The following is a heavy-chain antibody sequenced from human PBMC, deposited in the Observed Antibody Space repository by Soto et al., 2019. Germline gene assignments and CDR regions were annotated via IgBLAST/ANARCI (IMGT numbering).Heavy chain of an antibody. D-gene: IGHD3-3*01. Sequence: HPGGSLRLSCTASGFTFGDYAMSWFRQAPGKGLEWVGFIRSKAYGGTTEYAASVKGRFTISRDDSKSIAYLQMNSLKTEDTAVYYCTRDHESITIFGVVIEEGYGMDVWGQGTTATVSS. V-gene: IGHV3-49*03. CDR1: GFTFGDYA. CDR3: TRDHESITIFGVVIEEGYGMDV. J-gene: IGHJ6*02. CDR2: IRSKAYGGTT.